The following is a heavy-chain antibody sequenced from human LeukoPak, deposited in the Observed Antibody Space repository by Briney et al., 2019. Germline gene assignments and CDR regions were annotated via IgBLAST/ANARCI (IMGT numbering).Heavy chain of an antibody. CDR2: INPNSGGT. Sequence: ASVKVSCKASGYTFTGYYMHWVRQAPGQGLEWMGWINPNSGGTKYAQKFQGRVTMTRDTSISTAYMELSSLKSDDTAVYYCARFLGYCGGGSCYFDYWGQGTLVTVSS. D-gene: IGHD2-15*01. V-gene: IGHV1-2*02. CDR3: ARFLGYCGGGSCYFDY. J-gene: IGHJ4*02. CDR1: GYTFTGYY.